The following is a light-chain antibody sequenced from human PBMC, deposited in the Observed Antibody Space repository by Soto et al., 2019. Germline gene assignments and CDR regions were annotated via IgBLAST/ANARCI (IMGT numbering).Light chain of an antibody. CDR3: QQSNNWPPLT. Sequence: EIVLTNSPATLSLSRGETATLSCRASQSVAGNLAWYQQKPGQPPRLLIYGVSTRATGVPARFSGSGSETDFSLTISSLQIEDFALYYCQQSNNWPPLTFGGVTKVDI. V-gene: IGKV3-15*01. CDR1: QSVAGN. J-gene: IGKJ4*01. CDR2: GVS.